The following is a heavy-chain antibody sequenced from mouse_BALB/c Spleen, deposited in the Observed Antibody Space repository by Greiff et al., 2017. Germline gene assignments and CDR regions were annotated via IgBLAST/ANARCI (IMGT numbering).Heavy chain of an antibody. D-gene: IGHD2-10*02. Sequence: EVQLQQSGAELVRSGASVKLSCTASGFNFTDYYMHWVKQRPEQGLEWIGWIDPENGDTEYAPKFQGKATMTADTSSNTAYMQLSSLTSEDTAVYYCKWYGNYSWFAYWGQGTLVTVSA. CDR1: GFNFTDYY. CDR3: KWYGNYSWFAY. V-gene: IGHV14-4*02. CDR2: IDPENGDT. J-gene: IGHJ3*01.